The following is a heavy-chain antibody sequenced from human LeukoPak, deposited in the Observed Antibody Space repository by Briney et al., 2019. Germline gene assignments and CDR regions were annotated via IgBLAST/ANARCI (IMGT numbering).Heavy chain of an antibody. D-gene: IGHD6-13*01. CDR2: ISSSSSTI. CDR1: GFTFSSYS. CDR3: AREGSSGWYGGDY. V-gene: IGHV3-48*04. Sequence: GGSLRLSCAASGFTFSSYSMNWVRQAPGKGLEWVSYISSSSSTIYYADSVKGRFTISRDNAKNSLYLQMNSMRAEDTAVYYCAREGSSGWYGGDYWGEGTLVTVSS. J-gene: IGHJ4*02.